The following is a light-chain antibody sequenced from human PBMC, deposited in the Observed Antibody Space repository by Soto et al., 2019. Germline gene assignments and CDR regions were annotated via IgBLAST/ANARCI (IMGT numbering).Light chain of an antibody. Sequence: QSVLTQPASVSGSPGQSITISCTGTSSDVGSYDLVSWYQQHPGTAPKLMIYEGSKRPSGVSNRFSGSKSGNTASLTISGLQAEDEADYYCCSYAGSHTYVIFGGGTKVTVL. V-gene: IGLV2-23*01. CDR1: SSDVGSYDL. CDR2: EGS. CDR3: CSYAGSHTYVI. J-gene: IGLJ2*01.